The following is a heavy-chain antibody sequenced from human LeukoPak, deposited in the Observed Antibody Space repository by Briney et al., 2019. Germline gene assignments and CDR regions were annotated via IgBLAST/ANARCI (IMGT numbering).Heavy chain of an antibody. CDR2: VYYGENI. V-gene: IGHV4-39*01. J-gene: IGHJ3*02. CDR1: GGSISSSGYY. D-gene: IGHD6-13*01. CDR3: ARRSWSDAFDI. Sequence: SETLSLTCIVSGGSISSSGYYWGWIRQPPGRGLEWIGSVYYGENIYYNPSLKSRVTISVDTSKNQFSLKLRSVTAADTAVYYCARRSWSDAFDIWRQGTMVTVSS.